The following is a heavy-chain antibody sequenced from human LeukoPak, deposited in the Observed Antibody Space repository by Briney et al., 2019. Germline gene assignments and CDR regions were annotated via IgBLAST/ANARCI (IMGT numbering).Heavy chain of an antibody. CDR3: ARQNSGARLNV. V-gene: IGHV4-30-2*01. CDR2: TSHTGST. J-gene: IGHJ6*02. D-gene: IGHD6-25*01. CDR1: GFSFSSGGLS. Sequence: SQTLCLSCAASGFSFSSGGLSWGCIGQPPGKGQECIGSTSHTGSTYYNPSLKSRVTISVDSSKNQLSLKLSSVTAADTAVYFCARQNSGARLNVWGQGTPVTVSS.